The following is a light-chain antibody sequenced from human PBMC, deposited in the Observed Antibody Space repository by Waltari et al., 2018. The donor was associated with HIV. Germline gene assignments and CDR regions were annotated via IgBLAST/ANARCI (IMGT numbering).Light chain of an antibody. CDR2: EVS. V-gene: IGLV2-18*02. Sequence: QPALTQPPSVSGSPGQSVTISCTGTSSDVGSYNRVSWYQQFPGTPPQLMIYEVSNRPSGVPDRFSGSKSGNTASLTISGLQAEDEADYYCNSYTSSDSFVFGTGTKVNVL. CDR3: NSYTSSDSFV. CDR1: SSDVGSYNR. J-gene: IGLJ1*01.